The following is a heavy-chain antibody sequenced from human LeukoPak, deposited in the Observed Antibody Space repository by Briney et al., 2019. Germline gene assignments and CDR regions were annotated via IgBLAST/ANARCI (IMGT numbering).Heavy chain of an antibody. CDR3: ARDSHLYSSGPYDAFDI. Sequence: GASVKVSCKASGYTFTGYYMHWVRQAPGQGLEWMGWINPNSGGTNYAQKFQGRVTMTRDTSISTAYMELSRLRSDDTAVYYCARDSHLYSSGPYDAFDIWGQGTMVTVSS. J-gene: IGHJ3*02. CDR1: GYTFTGYY. D-gene: IGHD6-19*01. V-gene: IGHV1-2*02. CDR2: INPNSGGT.